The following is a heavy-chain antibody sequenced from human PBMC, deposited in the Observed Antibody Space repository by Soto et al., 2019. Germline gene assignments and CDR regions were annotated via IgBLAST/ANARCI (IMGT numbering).Heavy chain of an antibody. CDR3: ARQGRAAAGGSFFYGLDV. D-gene: IGHD6-13*01. CDR2: IHYSGSP. J-gene: IGHJ6*02. Sequence: QLQLQESGPGLVKPSETLSLTCTVSGGSISIFGQYCAWIRQPPGKGLEWIGSIHYSGSPYYKPSLKRRLTMSVDTSKNQFSLKLSSVTAADTAVYYCARQGRAAAGGSFFYGLDVWGQGTTVTVSS. CDR1: GGSISIFGQY. V-gene: IGHV4-39*01.